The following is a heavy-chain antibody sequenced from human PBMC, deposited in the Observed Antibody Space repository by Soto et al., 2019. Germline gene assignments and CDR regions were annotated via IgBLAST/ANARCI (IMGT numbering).Heavy chain of an antibody. CDR2: IYYSGST. V-gene: IGHV4-39*01. Sequence: QLQLQESGPGLVKPSETLSLTCTVSGGSISSSSYYWGWIRQPPGKGLEWIGSIYYSGSTYYNPSLKSRVTISVDTSKNQFSLKLSSVTAADTAVYYCARPAKLERLWFDPWGQGTLVTVSS. CDR3: ARPAKLERLWFDP. CDR1: GGSISSSSYY. D-gene: IGHD1-1*01. J-gene: IGHJ5*02.